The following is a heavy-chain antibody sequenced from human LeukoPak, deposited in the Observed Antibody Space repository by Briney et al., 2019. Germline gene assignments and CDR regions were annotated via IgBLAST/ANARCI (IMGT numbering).Heavy chain of an antibody. CDR1: GYSFTDNW. Sequence: GESLKISCKGSGYSFTDNWIGWVRQMPGKGLEWMGIIYPGDSATRYSPSFQGQVTISAVKSISTAYLQWNSLKASDTAMYYCARRGPYCSGGSCYYFDSWGQGTLVTVSS. CDR2: IYPGDSAT. V-gene: IGHV5-51*01. D-gene: IGHD2-15*01. CDR3: ARRGPYCSGGSCYYFDS. J-gene: IGHJ4*02.